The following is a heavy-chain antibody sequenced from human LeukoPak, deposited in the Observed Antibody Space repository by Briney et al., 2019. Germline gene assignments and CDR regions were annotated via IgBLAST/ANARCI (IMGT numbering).Heavy chain of an antibody. Sequence: SGGSLRLSCAASGFTFDDYGMSWVRQVPGKGLEWVSGINWNGGSTGYADSVKGRFTISRDNAKNSLYLQINSLRAEGSALYYCARGRHTFIAVDYFDYWGQGTLVTVSS. D-gene: IGHD6-19*01. J-gene: IGHJ4*02. CDR1: GFTFDDYG. CDR2: INWNGGST. CDR3: ARGRHTFIAVDYFDY. V-gene: IGHV3-20*04.